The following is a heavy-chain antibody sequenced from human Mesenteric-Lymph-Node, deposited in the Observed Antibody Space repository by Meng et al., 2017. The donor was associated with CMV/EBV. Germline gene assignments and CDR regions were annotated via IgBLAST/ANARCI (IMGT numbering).Heavy chain of an antibody. CDR3: AREGIVVVPAAIRRESNYEGYYCYYGMDV. CDR1: GGSISSSSYY. CDR2: IYYSGST. J-gene: IGHJ6*02. V-gene: IGHV4-39*07. Sequence: GSLRLSCTVSGGSISSSSYYWGWIRQPPGKGLEWIGSIYYSGSTYYNPSLKSRVTISVDTSKNQFSLKLSSVTAADTAVYYCAREGIVVVPAAIRRESNYEGYYCYYGMDVWGQGTTVTVSS. D-gene: IGHD2-2*02.